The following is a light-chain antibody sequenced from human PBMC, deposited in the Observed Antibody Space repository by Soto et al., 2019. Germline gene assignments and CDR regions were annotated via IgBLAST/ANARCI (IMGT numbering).Light chain of an antibody. V-gene: IGLV2-8*01. CDR2: EVS. Sequence: QSALTQPPSASGSPGQSVTISCTGTSSDVGGYNYVSWYQHHPGKAPKLMIYEVSKRPSGVTDRFSGSKSGNTASLTVSGLQAEDEAEYYCSAYSGSYNLVFGGGTKLTVL. CDR1: SSDVGGYNY. J-gene: IGLJ2*01. CDR3: SAYSGSYNLV.